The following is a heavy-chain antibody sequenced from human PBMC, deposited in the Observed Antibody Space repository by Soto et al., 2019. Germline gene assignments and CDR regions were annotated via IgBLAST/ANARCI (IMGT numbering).Heavy chain of an antibody. CDR3: ALIRDRCTNAVCRTYYFDY. Sequence: QVQLVESGGGVVQPGRSLRLSCGASGFTFSNYVMHWVRQAPGKGPEWVARISYDGGNKNYADSVKGRFTISRDNSKNMLYLQMNSLRPEDTAVYFCALIRDRCTNAVCRTYYFDYWGQGTLVTVAS. V-gene: IGHV3-30-3*01. D-gene: IGHD2-8*01. CDR2: ISYDGGNK. J-gene: IGHJ4*02. CDR1: GFTFSNYV.